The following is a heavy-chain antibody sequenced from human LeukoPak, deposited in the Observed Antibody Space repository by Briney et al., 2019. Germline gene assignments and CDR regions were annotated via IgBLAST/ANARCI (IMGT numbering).Heavy chain of an antibody. V-gene: IGHV3-23*01. CDR1: GITLSNYV. J-gene: IGHJ4*02. CDR2: ISGSGGRT. CDR3: AKRGVVIRVILVGFHKEANYFDS. D-gene: IGHD3-10*01. Sequence: GGSLRLSCAVSGITLSNYVMSWVRQAPGKGLEWVAGISGSGGRTNYADSVKGRFTVSRDNPKNTLYLQMNSLRAEDTAVYFCAKRGVVIRVILVGFHKEANYFDSWGQGALATVSS.